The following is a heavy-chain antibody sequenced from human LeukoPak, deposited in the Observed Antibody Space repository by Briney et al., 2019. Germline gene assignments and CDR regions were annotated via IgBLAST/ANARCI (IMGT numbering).Heavy chain of an antibody. J-gene: IGHJ4*02. CDR2: TYYRSKWYN. V-gene: IGHV6-1*01. Sequence: SQTLSLTCAISGDSVSSNSAAWNWIRQSPSRGLEWLGRTYYRSKWYNNYALSVKSRITFNPDTSKNQFSLQLNSVTPEDSAVYYCARSTYGDYAGFDYWGQGTLVTVSS. D-gene: IGHD4-17*01. CDR1: GDSVSSNSAA. CDR3: ARSTYGDYAGFDY.